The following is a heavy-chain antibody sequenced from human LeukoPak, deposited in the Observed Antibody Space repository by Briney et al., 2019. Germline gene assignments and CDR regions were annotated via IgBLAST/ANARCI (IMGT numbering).Heavy chain of an antibody. J-gene: IGHJ4*02. CDR2: IIPIFGTA. CDR1: GYTFSSYA. CDR3: ARVRVARLGAFDY. Sequence: SVKVSCKASGYTFSSYAISWVRQAPGQGLEWMGGIIPIFGTANYAQKFQGRVTITADKSTSTAYMELSSLRSEDTAVYYCARVRVARLGAFDYWGQGTLVTVSS. V-gene: IGHV1-69*06. D-gene: IGHD2-15*01.